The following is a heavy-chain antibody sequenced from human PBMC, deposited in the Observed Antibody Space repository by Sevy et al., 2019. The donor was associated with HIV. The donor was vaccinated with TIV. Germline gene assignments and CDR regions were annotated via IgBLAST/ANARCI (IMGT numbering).Heavy chain of an antibody. Sequence: ASVKVSCKASGDTFGNYAIAWVRQAPGQGLEWMGGIIPFFGSANSAQKFQDRVTITADVSTSTAYMDLRSLRSDDTAVYYCARSNPDGYNYSYYYGMDVWGQGTTVTVSS. D-gene: IGHD1-1*01. V-gene: IGHV1-69*13. CDR1: GDTFGNYA. CDR2: IIPFFGSA. J-gene: IGHJ6*02. CDR3: ARSNPDGYNYSYYYGMDV.